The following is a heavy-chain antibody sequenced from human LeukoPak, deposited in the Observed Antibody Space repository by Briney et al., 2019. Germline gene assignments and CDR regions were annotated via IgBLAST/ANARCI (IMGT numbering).Heavy chain of an antibody. CDR3: ERDRPRYYCDSSGYLPLEY. D-gene: IGHD3-22*01. J-gene: IGHJ4*02. Sequence: ASVKVSCKASGYTFTSYGISWVRQAPGQGLEWMGWISAYNGNTNYAQKLQGRVTMTTDTSTSTAYMELRSLRSDDTAVYYCERDRPRYYCDSSGYLPLEYWGQGTLVTVSS. CDR2: ISAYNGNT. V-gene: IGHV1-18*01. CDR1: GYTFTSYG.